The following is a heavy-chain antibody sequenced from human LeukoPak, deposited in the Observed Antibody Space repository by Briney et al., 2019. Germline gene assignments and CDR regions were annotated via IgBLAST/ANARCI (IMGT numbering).Heavy chain of an antibody. Sequence: SQTLSLTCAVSGGSISSGGYSWSWIRQPPGKGLEWIGYMYHSGTTHYNPSLKSQVTISVDRSKNQFSLKLSSVTAAYTAVYYCVRGYYYDSSGYWVRAFDIWGQGTMVTVSS. V-gene: IGHV4-30-2*01. CDR2: MYHSGTT. CDR3: VRGYYYDSSGYWVRAFDI. J-gene: IGHJ3*02. D-gene: IGHD3-22*01. CDR1: GGSISSGGYS.